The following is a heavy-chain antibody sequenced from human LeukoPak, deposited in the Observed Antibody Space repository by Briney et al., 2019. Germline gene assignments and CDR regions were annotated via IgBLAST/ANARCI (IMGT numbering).Heavy chain of an antibody. CDR1: GFTFSSYG. V-gene: IGHV3-23*01. CDR2: ISGGGGST. Sequence: GGSLRLSCAASGFTFSSYGMSWVRQAPGKGLEWVSVISGGGGSTYYADSVKGRFTISRDTSKNTLYLQMNSLRAEDTAVYYCANNWSLDHWGQGTLVTVSS. D-gene: IGHD1-1*01. CDR3: ANNWSLDH. J-gene: IGHJ4*02.